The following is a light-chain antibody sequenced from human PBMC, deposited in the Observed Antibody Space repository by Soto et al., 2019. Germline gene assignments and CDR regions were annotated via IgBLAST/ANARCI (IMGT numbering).Light chain of an antibody. Sequence: PCSVCVSLAQSATSSCTGTSSDVGGYNYVFWYQHPPGKAPKLMIYDVTNRPSGVSNRFSGSKSGNTASLTISGLQAEDEADYYCTSYICGCLYVFATGTNVTLL. J-gene: IGLJ1*01. CDR2: DVT. CDR1: SSDVGGYNY. V-gene: IGLV2-14*03. CDR3: TSYICGCLYV.